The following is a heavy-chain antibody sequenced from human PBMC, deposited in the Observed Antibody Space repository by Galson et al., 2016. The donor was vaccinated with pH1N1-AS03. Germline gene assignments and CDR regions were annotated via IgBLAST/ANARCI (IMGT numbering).Heavy chain of an antibody. J-gene: IGHJ4*02. V-gene: IGHV1-18*01. CDR3: ARAFEEYLLRDYSSVFDS. CDR1: GYTFSNYG. D-gene: IGHD2/OR15-2a*01. CDR2: IKKNNDNT. Sequence: SVKVSCKASGYTFSNYGITWVRQAPGQGLQWMGWIKKNNDNTIYGQNFQGRVTLTTDPSTNTAYMELKNLRSDDTGVYYCARAFEEYLLRDYSSVFDSWGQGTLVTVSS.